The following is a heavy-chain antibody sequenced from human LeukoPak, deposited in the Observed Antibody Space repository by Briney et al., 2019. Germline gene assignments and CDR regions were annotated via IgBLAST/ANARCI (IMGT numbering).Heavy chain of an antibody. D-gene: IGHD4-17*01. Sequence: GSLLLSCAASGFTFSSYAMSWVRQAPGKGLEWVSAISGSGGSTYYADSVKGRFTISRDNSKNTLYLQMNSLRAEDTAVYYCAKPPTVYYYYYGMDVWGQGTTVTVSS. J-gene: IGHJ6*02. V-gene: IGHV3-23*01. CDR1: GFTFSSYA. CDR3: AKPPTVYYYYYGMDV. CDR2: ISGSGGST.